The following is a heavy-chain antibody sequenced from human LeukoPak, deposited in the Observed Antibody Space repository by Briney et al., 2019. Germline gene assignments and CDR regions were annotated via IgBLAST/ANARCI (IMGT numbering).Heavy chain of an antibody. CDR2: ISTYNGNT. J-gene: IGHJ4*02. D-gene: IGHD3-3*01. V-gene: IGHV1-18*01. CDR1: GYTFSSYG. CDR3: ARDYYVFLSGYYGYFDY. Sequence: GASVKVSCKASGYTFSSYGLSWVRQAPGQGLEWMGWISTYNGNTDYAQKFQGRITVSTDTFTNTVSMELRSLKSDDTAVYYCARDYYVFLSGYYGYFDYWGQGTLVTVSS.